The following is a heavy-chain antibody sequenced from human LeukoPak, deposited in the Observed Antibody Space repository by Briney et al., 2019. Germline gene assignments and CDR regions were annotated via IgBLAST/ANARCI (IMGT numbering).Heavy chain of an antibody. CDR2: ISSSSSTI. D-gene: IGHD6-13*01. CDR3: ARLIILSIAAAGTPDY. Sequence: GGSLRLSCAASGFTFSSYSMNWVRQAPGKGLEWVSYISSSSSTIYYADSVKGRFTISRDNAKNSLYLQMNSLRAEDTAVYYCARLIILSIAAAGTPDYWGQGTLVTVSS. J-gene: IGHJ4*02. V-gene: IGHV3-48*01. CDR1: GFTFSSYS.